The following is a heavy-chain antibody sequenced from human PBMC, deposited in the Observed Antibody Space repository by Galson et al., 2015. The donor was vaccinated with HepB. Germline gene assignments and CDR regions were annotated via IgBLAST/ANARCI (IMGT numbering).Heavy chain of an antibody. CDR3: ARVPHSLWKYGGSGPVDY. V-gene: IGHV3-21*01. D-gene: IGHD4-23*01. CDR2: ISSSSSYI. Sequence: SLRLSCAASGFTFSSYSMNWVRQAPGKGLEWVSSISSSSSYIYYADSVKGRFTISRDNAKNSLYLQMNSLRAEDTAVYYCARVPHSLWKYGGSGPVDYWGQGTLVTVSS. CDR1: GFTFSSYS. J-gene: IGHJ4*02.